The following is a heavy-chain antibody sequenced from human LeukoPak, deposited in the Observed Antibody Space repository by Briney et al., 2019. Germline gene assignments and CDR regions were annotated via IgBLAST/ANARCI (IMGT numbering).Heavy chain of an antibody. CDR2: INPNSGGT. CDR3: ARGLFGEDAFDI. V-gene: IGHV1-2*06. CDR1: GYTFTSYD. Sequence: VASVKVSRKASGYTFTSYDINWVRQAPGQGLEWMGRINPNSGGTNYAQKFQGRVTMTRDTSISTAYMELSRLRSDDTAVYYCARGLFGEDAFDIWGQGTMVTVSS. D-gene: IGHD3-3*01. J-gene: IGHJ3*02.